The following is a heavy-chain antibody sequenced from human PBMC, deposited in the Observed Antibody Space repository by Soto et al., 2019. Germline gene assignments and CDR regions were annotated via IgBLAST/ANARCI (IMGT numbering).Heavy chain of an antibody. J-gene: IGHJ6*02. CDR1: ASTSSSYG. Sequence: GGSLRLSCAASASTSSSYGMHWVRQAPGKGLEWVAVIWHDGSNKYYADSVKGRFTISRDNSKNTLYLQMTSLRAEDTAVYFCENARIEGRGYYCYGMDVSGQGTTVTVSS. V-gene: IGHV3-30*02. CDR2: IWHDGSNK. D-gene: IGHD3-10*01. CDR3: ENARIEGRGYYCYGMDV.